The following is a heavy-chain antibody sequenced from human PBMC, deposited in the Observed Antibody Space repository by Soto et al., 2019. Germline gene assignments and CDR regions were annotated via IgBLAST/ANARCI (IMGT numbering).Heavy chain of an antibody. CDR1: GYTLTELS. CDR2: FDPEDGET. Sequence: GASVKVSCKVSGYTLTELSMHWVRQAPGKGLEWMGGFDPEDGETIYAQKFQGRVTMTEDTSTDTAYMVLSSLRSEDTAVYYCATWENGPYYYYYMDVWGKGTTVTVSS. J-gene: IGHJ6*03. CDR3: ATWENGPYYYYYMDV. D-gene: IGHD1-26*01. V-gene: IGHV1-24*01.